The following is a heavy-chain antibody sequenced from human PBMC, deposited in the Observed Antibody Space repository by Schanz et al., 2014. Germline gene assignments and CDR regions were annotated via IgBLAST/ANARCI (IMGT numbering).Heavy chain of an antibody. CDR2: TSHDGSFT. D-gene: IGHD4-17*01. CDR1: GFMFTKYA. V-gene: IGHV3-74*01. Sequence: VQLVESGGGVVQPGGSLRLSCVASGFMFTKYAMNWVRQAPGKGLEWVSRTSHDGSFTTFADSVKGRFTISRDNAKNALYLQMNSLRAEDTAVYYCVRDTDYHFDYWGQGALVTVSS. J-gene: IGHJ4*02. CDR3: VRDTDYHFDY.